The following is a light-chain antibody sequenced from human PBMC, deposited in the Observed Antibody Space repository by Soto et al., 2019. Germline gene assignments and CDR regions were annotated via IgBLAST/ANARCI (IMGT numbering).Light chain of an antibody. Sequence: DIQMTQSPSTLSASGGDRVSITCRASQSISSWFAWYQQKPGKVPKLLIYDASSLESGVPSRSPGSGSGPEFTLTLRSLQPDAFPTYSCPQLNSYITFGGGTKV. J-gene: IGKJ4*01. CDR3: PQLNSYIT. CDR1: QSISSW. CDR2: DAS. V-gene: IGKV1-5*01.